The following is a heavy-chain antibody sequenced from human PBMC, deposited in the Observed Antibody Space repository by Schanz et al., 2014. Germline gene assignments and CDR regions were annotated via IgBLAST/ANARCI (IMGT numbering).Heavy chain of an antibody. D-gene: IGHD2-21*01. Sequence: VQLVESGGGVVRPGRSLRLSCATSGFTFSRFGMHWVRQAPGKGLEWVSAISGSGGSTVYADSVKGRFTISRDNSNNTVYLQMNTLRAEDTAVYYCAREDCSATSCYFRYWGQGTLVTVSS. CDR3: AREDCSATSCYFRY. J-gene: IGHJ4*02. CDR2: ISGSGGST. V-gene: IGHV3-23*04. CDR1: GFTFSRFG.